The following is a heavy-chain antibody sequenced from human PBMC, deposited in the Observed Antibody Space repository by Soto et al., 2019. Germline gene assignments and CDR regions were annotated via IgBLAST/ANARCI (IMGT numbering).Heavy chain of an antibody. J-gene: IGHJ4*02. CDR2: ISSSSSYI. Sequence: GGSLRLSCAASGFTFSSYSMNWVRQAPGKGLEWVSSISSSSSYIYYADSVKGRFTISRDNAKNSLYLQMNSLRAEDTAVYYCARGVATYYYGSGSYSDYWGQGTLVTVSS. CDR3: ARGVATYYYGSGSYSDY. D-gene: IGHD3-10*01. V-gene: IGHV3-21*01. CDR1: GFTFSSYS.